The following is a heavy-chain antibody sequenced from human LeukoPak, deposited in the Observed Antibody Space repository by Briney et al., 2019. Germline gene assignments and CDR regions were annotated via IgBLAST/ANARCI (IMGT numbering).Heavy chain of an antibody. V-gene: IGHV3-21*01. CDR1: GLTVSSNY. J-gene: IGHJ4*02. CDR2: ISSSSSYI. Sequence: GGSLRLSCAASGLTVSSNYMGWVRQAPGKGLEWVSSISSSSSYIYYADSVKGRFTISRDNAKNSLYLQMNSLRAEDTAVYYCARDRGTVFDYWGQGTLVTVSS. D-gene: IGHD1-1*01. CDR3: ARDRGTVFDY.